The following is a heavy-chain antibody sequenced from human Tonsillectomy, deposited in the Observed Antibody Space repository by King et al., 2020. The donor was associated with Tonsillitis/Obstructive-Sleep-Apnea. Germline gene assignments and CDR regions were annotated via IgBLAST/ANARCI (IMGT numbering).Heavy chain of an antibody. CDR1: GFTFIDYY. Sequence: VQLVESGGDLVKPGGSLRLSCAASGFTFIDYYMIWIRQAPGKGLEWISYISTTGAYTDLADSVKGRFTVSRDNAKNSLYLQLNSLRAEDTAVYFCAREVGSDWSRYYYMDVWGKGTTVTVSS. CDR3: AREVGSDWSRYYYMDV. J-gene: IGHJ6*03. V-gene: IGHV3-11*05. D-gene: IGHD3-9*01. CDR2: ISTTGAYT.